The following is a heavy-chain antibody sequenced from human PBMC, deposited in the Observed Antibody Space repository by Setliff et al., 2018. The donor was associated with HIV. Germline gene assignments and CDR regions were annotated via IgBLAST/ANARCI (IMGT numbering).Heavy chain of an antibody. D-gene: IGHD1-26*01. J-gene: IGHJ4*02. CDR3: TRHRGSFDY. V-gene: IGHV3-73*01. Sequence: HPGGSLRLSCAASGFSNSALHWVRQAPGKGLEWVGRIRSKANNYATEYGASVKGRFIISRDDSKNMAYLQMNSLRTEDTAFYHCTRHRGSFDYWGLGTLVTVSS. CDR1: GFSNSA. CDR2: IRSKANNYAT.